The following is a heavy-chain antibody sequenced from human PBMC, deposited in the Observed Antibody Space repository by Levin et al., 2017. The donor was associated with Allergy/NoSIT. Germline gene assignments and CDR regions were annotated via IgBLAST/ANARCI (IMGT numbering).Heavy chain of an antibody. J-gene: IGHJ4*02. CDR1: GGSISSGDYY. CDR3: ARGVVVVAATSSYFDY. CDR2: IYYSGST. D-gene: IGHD2-15*01. V-gene: IGHV4-30-4*01. Sequence: PSETLSLTCTVSGGSISSGDYYWSWIRQPPGKGLEWIGYIYYSGSTYYNPSLKSRVTISVDTYKNQFSLKLSSVTAADTAVYYCARGVVVVAATSSYFDYWGQGTLVTVSS.